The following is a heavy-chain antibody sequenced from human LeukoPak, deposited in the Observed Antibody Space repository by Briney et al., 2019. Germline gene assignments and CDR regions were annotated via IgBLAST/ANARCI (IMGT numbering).Heavy chain of an antibody. CDR3: AKKRSGYNYESVDY. CDR1: GFTFSNYA. Sequence: PGGSLRLSCAASGFTFSNYAMSWVRQPPGEGLEWVSGISASVGATYYAASVQGRFTISRDNYKNTVYLQMNSLRAEDTAVYYCAKKRSGYNYESVDYWGQGTLVTVSS. D-gene: IGHD5-24*01. J-gene: IGHJ4*02. V-gene: IGHV3-23*01. CDR2: ISASVGAT.